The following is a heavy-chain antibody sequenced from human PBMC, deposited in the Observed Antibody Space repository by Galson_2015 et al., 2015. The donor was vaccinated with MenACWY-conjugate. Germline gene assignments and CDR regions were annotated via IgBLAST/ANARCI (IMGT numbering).Heavy chain of an antibody. V-gene: IGHV3-48*04. CDR3: ARESSIAARPYWYFNL. D-gene: IGHD6-6*01. J-gene: IGHJ2*01. Sequence: SLRLSCAASGFTFSSYSMNWVRQAPGKGLEWVSYISSSSSTIYYADSVKGRFTISRDNAKNSLYLQMNSLRAEDTAVYYCARESSIAARPYWYFNLWGRGTLVTVSS. CDR2: ISSSSSTI. CDR1: GFTFSSYS.